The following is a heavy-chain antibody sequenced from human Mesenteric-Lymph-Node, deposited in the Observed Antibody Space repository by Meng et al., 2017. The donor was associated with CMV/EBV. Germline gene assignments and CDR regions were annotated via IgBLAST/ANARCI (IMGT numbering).Heavy chain of an antibody. CDR1: GASIGSCGYY. D-gene: IGHD3-10*01. Sequence: SGASIGSCGYYWSLIPQHPGMGLESIGSIFYSGNTYSNPALKRRVTLSVDSSKNEFSVKLTFVTAADTAVYYCARDYGSGTGTFDFWGQGSLVTVSS. CDR2: IFYSGNT. CDR3: ARDYGSGTGTFDF. J-gene: IGHJ4*02. V-gene: IGHV4-31*02.